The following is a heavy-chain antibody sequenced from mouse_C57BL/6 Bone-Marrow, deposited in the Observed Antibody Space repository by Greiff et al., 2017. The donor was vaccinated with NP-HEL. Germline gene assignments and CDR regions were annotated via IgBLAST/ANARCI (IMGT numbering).Heavy chain of an antibody. D-gene: IGHD4-1*01. Sequence: EVKVVESGAELVRPGASVKLSCTASGFNIKDDYMHWVKQRPEQGLEWIGWIDPENGDTESASKFQGKATITADTSSNTAYLQLSSLTSEDTAVYYCTTWTGGGGQGTTLTVSS. CDR2: IDPENGDT. CDR3: TTWTGG. J-gene: IGHJ2*01. CDR1: GFNIKDDY. V-gene: IGHV14-4*01.